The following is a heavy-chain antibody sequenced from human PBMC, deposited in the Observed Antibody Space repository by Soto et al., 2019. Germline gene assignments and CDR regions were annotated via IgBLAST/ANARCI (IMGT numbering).Heavy chain of an antibody. D-gene: IGHD2-8*01. CDR3: ARGRSVLMVYAPYGMDV. CDR2: IWYDGSNK. V-gene: IGHV3-33*01. Sequence: GGSLRLSCAASGFTFSSYGMHWVRQAPGKGLEWVAVIWYDGSNKYYADSVKGRFTISRDNSKNTLYLQMNSLRAEDTAVYYCARGRSVLMVYAPYGMDVWGQGTTVTVSS. J-gene: IGHJ6*02. CDR1: GFTFSSYG.